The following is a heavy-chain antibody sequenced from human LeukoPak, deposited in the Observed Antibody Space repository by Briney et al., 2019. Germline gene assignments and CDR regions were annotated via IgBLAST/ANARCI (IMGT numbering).Heavy chain of an antibody. J-gene: IGHJ4*02. CDR1: GGSISSSSYY. D-gene: IGHD6-13*01. CDR2: IYYSGST. Sequence: SETLSLTCTVSGGSISSSSYYWGWIRQPPGKGLEWIGSIYYSGSTNYNPSLKSRVTISVDTSKNQFSLKLSSVTAADTAVYYCARSGGYSSSWGHQDYWGQGTLVTVSS. CDR3: ARSGGYSSSWGHQDY. V-gene: IGHV4-39*07.